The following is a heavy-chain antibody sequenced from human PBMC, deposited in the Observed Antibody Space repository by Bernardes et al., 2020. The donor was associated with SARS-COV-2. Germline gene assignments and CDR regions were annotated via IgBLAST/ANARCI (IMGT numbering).Heavy chain of an antibody. CDR3: ARGLSGSYLVSQYYFDY. CDR1: GYTFTSYD. Sequence: ASMKVSCKASGYTFTSYDINWVRQATGQGLEWMGWMNPNSGNTGYAQKFQGRVTMTRNTSISTAYMELSSLRSEDTAVYYCARGLSGSYLVSQYYFDYWGQGTLVTVSS. V-gene: IGHV1-8*01. CDR2: MNPNSGNT. D-gene: IGHD1-26*01. J-gene: IGHJ4*02.